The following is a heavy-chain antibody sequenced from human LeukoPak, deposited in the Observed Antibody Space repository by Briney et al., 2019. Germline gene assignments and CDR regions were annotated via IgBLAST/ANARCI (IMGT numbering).Heavy chain of an antibody. CDR2: IYHAGST. CDR3: ARATHYSASTGGPYMDV. V-gene: IGHV4-39*07. J-gene: IGHJ6*03. D-gene: IGHD3-22*01. Sequence: SETLSLTCTVSGGSISSSSYYWGWIRQPPGKGLEWIGSIYHAGSTHDNPSLRGRVAISLDTSANQFSLRLSSVTAADTAVYFCARATHYSASTGGPYMDVWGQGTTVTVS. CDR1: GGSISSSSYY.